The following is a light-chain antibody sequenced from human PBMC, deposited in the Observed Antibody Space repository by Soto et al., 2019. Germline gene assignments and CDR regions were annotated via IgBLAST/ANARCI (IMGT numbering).Light chain of an antibody. CDR1: KSVRSY. J-gene: IGKJ5*01. V-gene: IGKV3-11*01. CDR3: QQCGT. Sequence: DIVLTQSPATLSLSPGERATLSCRASKSVRSYLGWYQQRPGQAPRLLIYGASNRATGIPARFSGSGSGTDFTISISSLEPEDFAVYYYQQCGTFGHGTRLEIK. CDR2: GAS.